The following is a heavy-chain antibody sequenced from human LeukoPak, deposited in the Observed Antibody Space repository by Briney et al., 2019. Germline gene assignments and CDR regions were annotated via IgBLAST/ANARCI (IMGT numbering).Heavy chain of an antibody. CDR3: ARVGGTGSSWYTPNWFDP. J-gene: IGHJ5*02. D-gene: IGHD6-13*01. CDR1: GYSISSGYY. Sequence: SETLSLTCTVSGYSISSGYYWGWIRQPPGKGLEWIGSIYHSGSTYYNPSLKSRVTISVDTSKNQFSLKLSSVTAAGTAVYYCARVGGTGSSWYTPNWFDPWGQGTLVTVSS. CDR2: IYHSGST. V-gene: IGHV4-38-2*02.